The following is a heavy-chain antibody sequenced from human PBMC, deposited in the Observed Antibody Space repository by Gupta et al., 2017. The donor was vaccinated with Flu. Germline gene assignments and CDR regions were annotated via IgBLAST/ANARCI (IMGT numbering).Heavy chain of an antibody. V-gene: IGHV3-11*01. Sequence: TFSDYYMSWIRQAPGKGLEWISYITNSGSTIYYADSVKGRFTISRDNAKNSLCLQMNSLRAEDTAMYYCARRGNWGFFDYWGQGTLVTVSS. CDR2: ITNSGSTI. D-gene: IGHD7-27*01. CDR3: ARRGNWGFFDY. CDR1: TFSDYY. J-gene: IGHJ4*02.